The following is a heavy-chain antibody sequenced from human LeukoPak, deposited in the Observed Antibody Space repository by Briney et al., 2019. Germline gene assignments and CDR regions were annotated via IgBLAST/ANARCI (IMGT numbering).Heavy chain of an antibody. V-gene: IGHV3-53*01. CDR3: ARVSSHYYYGMDV. CDR1: GFTVSSNY. CDR2: IYSGGST. Sequence: GGSLRLSCAASGFTVSSNYMSWVRQAPGKGLEWVSVIYSGGSTYYADSVKGRFTISRDNSKNTLYLQMNSLRAKDTAVYYCARVSSHYYYGMDVWGQGTTVTVSS. J-gene: IGHJ6*02.